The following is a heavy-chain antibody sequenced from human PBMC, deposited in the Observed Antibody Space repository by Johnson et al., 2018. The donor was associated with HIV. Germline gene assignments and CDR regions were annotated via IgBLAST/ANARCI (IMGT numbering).Heavy chain of an antibody. CDR3: AKDRTIHDACDI. J-gene: IGHJ3*02. CDR1: GFTFSSYG. Sequence: QMQLVESGGGVVQPGRSLRLSCAASGFTFSSYGMHWVRQAPGKGLEWVSVIYSGGSTYYADSVKGRFTIYRDNSRNTLYLQMNSLRAEDTAVYYCAKDRTIHDACDIWGQGTMVTVSS. CDR2: IYSGGST. D-gene: IGHD5-18*01. V-gene: IGHV3-NL1*01.